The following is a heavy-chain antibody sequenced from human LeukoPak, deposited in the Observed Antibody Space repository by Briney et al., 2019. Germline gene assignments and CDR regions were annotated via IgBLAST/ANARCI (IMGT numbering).Heavy chain of an antibody. CDR2: ISSSSSYT. CDR1: GFTFSNYW. J-gene: IGHJ4*02. CDR3: ARDQNYYGSGSYGY. Sequence: GGSLRLSCAASGFTFSNYWMHWVRQAPGKGLVWVSSISSSSSYTYYADSVKGRFTISRDNAKNTLYLQMNSLRAEDTAVYYCARDQNYYGSGSYGYWGQGTLVTVSS. D-gene: IGHD3-10*01. V-gene: IGHV3-74*01.